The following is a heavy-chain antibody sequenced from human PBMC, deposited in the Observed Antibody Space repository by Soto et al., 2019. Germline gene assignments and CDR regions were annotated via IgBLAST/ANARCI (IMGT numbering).Heavy chain of an antibody. Sequence: GASVKVSCKASGYTFTSYDINWVRQATGQGLEWMGWMNPNSGNTGYAQKFQGRVTMTRNTAISTAYMELSSLRSEDTAVYYCAKILGYCSGGSCPGFDPWGQGTLVTVSS. CDR2: MNPNSGNT. V-gene: IGHV1-8*01. CDR3: AKILGYCSGGSCPGFDP. J-gene: IGHJ5*02. CDR1: GYTFTSYD. D-gene: IGHD2-15*01.